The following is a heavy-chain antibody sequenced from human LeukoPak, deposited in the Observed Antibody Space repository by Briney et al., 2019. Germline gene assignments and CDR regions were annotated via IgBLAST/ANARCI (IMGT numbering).Heavy chain of an antibody. J-gene: IGHJ4*02. CDR2: ISYEGSNK. CDR3: AKDIGGYYDSSGYYGVGEPLPHLDS. CDR1: GFSFSSYG. Sequence: GGSLRLSCTASGFSFSSYGMHWVRQATGKGLEWVAYISYEGSNKKEADSVKGRFTISRDNSKNTLYLQMNSLRAEDTALYYCAKDIGGYYDSSGYYGVGEPLPHLDSGGRGPRVTVSS. D-gene: IGHD3-22*01. V-gene: IGHV3-30*02.